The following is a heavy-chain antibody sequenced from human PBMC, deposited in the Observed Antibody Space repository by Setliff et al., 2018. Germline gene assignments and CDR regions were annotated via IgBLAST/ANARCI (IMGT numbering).Heavy chain of an antibody. J-gene: IGHJ3*02. D-gene: IGHD2-21*01. CDR1: GGSISGFA. V-gene: IGHV4-59*12. CDR2: ISSSGGT. CDR3: ARVALVVVIRNAFDI. Sequence: SETLSLTCTVSGGSISGFAWNWIRQFPGKRLEWIGEISSSGGTLYTPSLRSRVSMSVDTSRNQFSLKLSSVTAADTAVYYCARVALVVVIRNAFDIWGQGTMVTVSS.